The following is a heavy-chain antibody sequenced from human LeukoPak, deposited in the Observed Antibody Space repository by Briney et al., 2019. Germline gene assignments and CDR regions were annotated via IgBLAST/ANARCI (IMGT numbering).Heavy chain of an antibody. J-gene: IGHJ4*02. CDR2: ISGSGGST. CDR1: GFTFSSYA. V-gene: IGHV3-23*01. Sequence: PGGSLRPSCAASGFTFSSYAMSWVRQAPGKGLEWVSAISGSGGSTYYADSVKGRFTISRDNSKNTLYLQMNSLRAEDTAVYYCAKDRLVLDSGDADDYWGQGTLVTVSS. CDR3: AKDRLVLDSGDADDY. D-gene: IGHD3-10*01.